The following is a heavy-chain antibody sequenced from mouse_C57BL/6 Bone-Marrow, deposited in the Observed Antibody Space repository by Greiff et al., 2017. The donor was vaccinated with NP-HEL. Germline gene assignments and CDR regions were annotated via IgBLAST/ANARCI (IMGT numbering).Heavy chain of an antibody. CDR3: APTGLFSC. Sequence: QVQLQQSGAELARPGASVKLSCKASGYAFTSSGISWVKQRTGQGLEWIGEIYPRSGTTYYNGKFKGKATLTADKSSSTAYMELRSLTSEDSAVYFCAPTGLFSCRGQDTTLTVSS. D-gene: IGHD4-1*02. CDR2: IYPRSGTT. CDR1: GYAFTSSG. V-gene: IGHV1-81*01. J-gene: IGHJ2*01.